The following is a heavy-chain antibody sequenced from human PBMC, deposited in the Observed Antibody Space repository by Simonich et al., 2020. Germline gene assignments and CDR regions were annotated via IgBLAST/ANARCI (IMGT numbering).Heavy chain of an antibody. CDR3: ARGGLYFDY. V-gene: IGHV4-59*01. CDR1: GGSISSYY. J-gene: IGHJ4*02. CDR2: IYYSGST. D-gene: IGHD2-15*01. Sequence: QVQLQESGPGLVKPSETLSLTCTVSGGSISSYYWSWIRPPPGKGLEWIGYIYYSGSTNSNPSLKCRVTISVDTSKNQFSLKLSSVTAADTAVYYCARGGLYFDYWGQGTLVTVSS.